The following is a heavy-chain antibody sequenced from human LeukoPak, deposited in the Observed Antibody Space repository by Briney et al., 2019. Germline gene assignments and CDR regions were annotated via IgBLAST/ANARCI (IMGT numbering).Heavy chain of an antibody. CDR2: IYPGDSDT. CDR1: GYSFTSYW. V-gene: IGHV5-51*01. D-gene: IGHD3-10*01. Sequence: GESLKISCKGSGYSFTSYWIGWVRQMPGKGLEWMGIIYPGDSDTRYSPSFQGQVTISADKSISTAYLQWSSLKASDTAMYYCARHYAGGTMVRGVINDAFDIWGQGTMVTVS. J-gene: IGHJ3*02. CDR3: ARHYAGGTMVRGVINDAFDI.